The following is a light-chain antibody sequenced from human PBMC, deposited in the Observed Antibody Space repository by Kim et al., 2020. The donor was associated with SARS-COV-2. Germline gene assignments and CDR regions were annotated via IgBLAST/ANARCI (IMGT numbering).Light chain of an antibody. V-gene: IGLV3-1*01. CDR2: QDS. CDR3: QAWDTSPTGI. CDR1: GLGDKF. J-gene: IGLJ1*01. Sequence: SYELTQPPSVSVSPGQTARITCSGDGLGDKFACWYRQSPGQSPVLLIYQDSKRPSGISERFSGSSSGNTATLTILGTQAIDEGDYYCQAWDTSPTGIFGT.